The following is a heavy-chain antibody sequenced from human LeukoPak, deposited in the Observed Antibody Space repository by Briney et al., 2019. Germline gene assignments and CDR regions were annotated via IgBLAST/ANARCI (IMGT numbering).Heavy chain of an antibody. Sequence: WASVKVSCKASGYTFTSYDINWVRQATGQGLEWMGWMNPNSGNTGYAQKFQGRVTMTRNTPISTAYMELSSLRSEDTAVYYCSVRGVTPPPRWGYYYGMDVWGQGTTVTVSS. CDR3: SVRGVTPPPRWGYYYGMDV. J-gene: IGHJ6*02. CDR1: GYTFTSYD. D-gene: IGHD3-10*01. V-gene: IGHV1-8*01. CDR2: MNPNSGNT.